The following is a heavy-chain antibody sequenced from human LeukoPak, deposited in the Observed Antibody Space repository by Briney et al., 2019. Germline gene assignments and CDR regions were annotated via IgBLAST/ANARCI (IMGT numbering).Heavy chain of an antibody. Sequence: ASLKVSCKASGYTFTIFDINWVRQAPGQGLAWVGWMNPKTGDTVYAQNFQGRVTMTRDTSIGTAYMELNSLRSEDTAVYYCAKGAIFGVTVRGYGMDVWGQGTSVTVSS. CDR3: AKGAIFGVTVRGYGMDV. CDR1: GYTFTIFD. V-gene: IGHV1-8*01. J-gene: IGHJ6*02. D-gene: IGHD3-3*01. CDR2: MNPKTGDT.